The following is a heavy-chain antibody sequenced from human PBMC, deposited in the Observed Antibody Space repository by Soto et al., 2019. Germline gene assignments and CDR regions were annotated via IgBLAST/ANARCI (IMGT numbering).Heavy chain of an antibody. J-gene: IGHJ4*02. CDR3: ARSIVVVTALDY. CDR2: INAGNGNT. D-gene: IGHD2-21*02. Sequence: GASVKASCKASGYAFTSYARHWVRQAPGQRLEWMGWINAGNGNTKYSQKFQGRVTITRDTSASTAYMELSSLRSEDTAVYYCARSIVVVTALDYWGQGTLVTVSS. V-gene: IGHV1-3*01. CDR1: GYAFTSYA.